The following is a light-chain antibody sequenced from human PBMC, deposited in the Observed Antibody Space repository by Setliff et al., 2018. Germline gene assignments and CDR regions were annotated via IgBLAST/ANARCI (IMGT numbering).Light chain of an antibody. CDR3: QSYDSSLRALYV. CDR1: SSNIGAGYD. V-gene: IGLV1-40*01. CDR2: GNS. J-gene: IGLJ1*01. Sequence: SVLTQPPSVSGAPGQRVTISCTGSSSNIGAGYDVHWYQQLPGTAPKLLIYGNSNRPSGVPDRFSGSKSGTSASLAITGLQAEDEADYYCQSYDSSLRALYVFGTGTKVTV.